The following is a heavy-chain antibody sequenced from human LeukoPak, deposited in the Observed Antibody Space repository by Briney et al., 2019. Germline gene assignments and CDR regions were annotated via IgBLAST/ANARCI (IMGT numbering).Heavy chain of an antibody. CDR2: VYTSGST. CDR1: GGSISSGSYY. CDR3: ARDPLPCYDSSGCPYNLFDP. J-gene: IGHJ5*02. V-gene: IGHV4-61*02. Sequence: PSQTLSLTCTVSGGSISSGSYYWSWIWQPAGKGLEWIGRVYTSGSTNYNPSLKSRVTMSLDTSKNQFSLKLSSVTAADTAVYYCARDPLPCYDSSGCPYNLFDPWGQGTLVTVSS. D-gene: IGHD3-3*01.